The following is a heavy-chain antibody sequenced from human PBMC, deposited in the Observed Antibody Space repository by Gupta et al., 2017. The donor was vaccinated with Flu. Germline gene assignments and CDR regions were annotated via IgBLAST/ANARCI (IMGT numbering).Heavy chain of an antibody. CDR3: AKASAVGSAYDY. CDR1: GFTFSSYT. Sequence: EVQLLESGGDLVQPGGSLRLSCAASGFTFSSYTMGWVRQAPGKGLEWVSDISGRGTSTYYADSVKGRFSISRDNSKNTMSLQMNSLGAEDTAVYFCAKASAVGSAYDYWGQGTLVTVS. V-gene: IGHV3-23*01. J-gene: IGHJ4*02. CDR2: ISGRGTST. D-gene: IGHD1-26*01.